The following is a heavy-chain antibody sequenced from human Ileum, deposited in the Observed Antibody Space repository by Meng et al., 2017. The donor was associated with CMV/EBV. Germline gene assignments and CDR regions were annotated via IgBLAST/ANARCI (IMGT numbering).Heavy chain of an antibody. V-gene: IGHV3-21*01. CDR1: GFIFSSYS. D-gene: IGHD6-13*01. CDR3: ARAAAGIDY. J-gene: IGHJ4*02. Sequence: GESLKISCEASGFIFSSYSMTWVRQVPGKGLEWVSSISSSSSYIYYADSVKGRFTISRDNAKNSLYLQMNSLRAEDTAVYYCARAAAGIDYWGQGTLVTVSS. CDR2: ISSSSSYI.